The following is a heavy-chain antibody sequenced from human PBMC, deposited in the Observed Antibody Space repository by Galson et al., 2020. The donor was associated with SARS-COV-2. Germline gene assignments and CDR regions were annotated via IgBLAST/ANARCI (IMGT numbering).Heavy chain of an antibody. Sequence: VKVSCKASGYTFTGYYMHWVRQAPGQGLEWMGWINPNSGGTNYAQKFQGRVTMTRDTSISTAYMELSRLRSDDTAVYYCARYRAAYYDILTGYPYGGWFDPWGQGTLVTVSS. J-gene: IGHJ5*02. CDR3: ARYRAAYYDILTGYPYGGWFDP. D-gene: IGHD3-9*01. V-gene: IGHV1-2*02. CDR2: INPNSGGT. CDR1: GYTFTGYY.